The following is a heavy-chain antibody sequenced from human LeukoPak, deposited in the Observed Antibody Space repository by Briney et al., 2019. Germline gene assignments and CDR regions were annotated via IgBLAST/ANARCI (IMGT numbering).Heavy chain of an antibody. CDR2: ISGSGGST. V-gene: IGHV3-23*01. D-gene: IGHD5-18*01. CDR3: AKTSGYSYGYFDY. CDR1: GFTFSSYA. Sequence: PGGSLGLSCAASGFTFSSYAMSWVRQAPGKGLEWVSAISGSGGSTYYADSVKGRFTISRDNSKNTLYLQMNSLRAEDTAVYYCAKTSGYSYGYFDYWGQGTLVTVSS. J-gene: IGHJ4*02.